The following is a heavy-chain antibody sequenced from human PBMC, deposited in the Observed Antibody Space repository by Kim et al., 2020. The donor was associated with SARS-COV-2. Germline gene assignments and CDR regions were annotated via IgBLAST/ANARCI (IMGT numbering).Heavy chain of an antibody. CDR1: GSTLSPYH. CDR2: ITSGGSTM. J-gene: IGHJ5*02. V-gene: IGHV3-48*01. Sequence: GGSLRLSCTASGSTLSPYHMNWVRQAPGKGLEWISYITSGGSTMYYADSVQGRFTISRDNAKNSLYLQMNSLRADDTAVYYCARDPSPTPNQNWFDLWGQGTLVTVAS. CDR3: ARDPSPTPNQNWFDL.